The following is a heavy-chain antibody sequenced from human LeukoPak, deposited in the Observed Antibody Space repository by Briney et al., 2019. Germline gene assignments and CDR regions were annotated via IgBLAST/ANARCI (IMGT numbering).Heavy chain of an antibody. CDR3: AREVASAAFDY. V-gene: IGHV3-74*03. CDR1: GLTFSPYW. J-gene: IGHJ4*02. CDR2: VKSDGSA. Sequence: GGSLRLSCAASGLTFSPYWMHWVRPAPGKGLVWVSLVKSDGSAMYADSVKGRFTISRDNAKNTLYLQMNSLRAEDTAVYFCAREVASAAFDYWGQGTPVTVSS. D-gene: IGHD5-12*01.